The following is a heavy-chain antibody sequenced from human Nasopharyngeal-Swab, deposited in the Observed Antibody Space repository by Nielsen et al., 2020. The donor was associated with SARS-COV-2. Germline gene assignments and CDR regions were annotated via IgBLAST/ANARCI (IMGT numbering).Heavy chain of an antibody. CDR2: IYPGDSDT. V-gene: IGHV5-51*01. J-gene: IGHJ4*02. CDR1: GYIFTSYW. D-gene: IGHD6-19*01. Sequence: GESLKISCKGSGYIFTSYWIGWVRQMPGKVLELMGIIYPGDSDTRYSPSFQGQVTISADKSISTAYLQWSSLKASDTAMYYCARHGVRGAGGWFYYFDYWGQGTLVTVSS. CDR3: ARHGVRGAGGWFYYFDY.